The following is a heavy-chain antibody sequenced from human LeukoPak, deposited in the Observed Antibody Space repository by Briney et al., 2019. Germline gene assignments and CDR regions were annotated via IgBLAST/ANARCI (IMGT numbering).Heavy chain of an antibody. J-gene: IGHJ4*02. Sequence: PSETLSLTCAVYGGSFSGYYWSWIRQPPGKGPEWIGEINHSGSTNYNPSLKSRVTISVDTSKNQFSLKLSSVTAADTAVYYCARHPRAYYYDSSGYYFDYWGQGTLVTVSS. D-gene: IGHD3-22*01. CDR2: INHSGST. CDR1: GGSFSGYY. CDR3: ARHPRAYYYDSSGYYFDY. V-gene: IGHV4-34*01.